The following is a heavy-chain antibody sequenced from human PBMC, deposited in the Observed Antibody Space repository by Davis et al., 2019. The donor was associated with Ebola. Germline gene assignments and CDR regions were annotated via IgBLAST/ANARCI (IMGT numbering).Heavy chain of an antibody. CDR2: ILPGDSVT. CDR1: GLTFTNNW. J-gene: IGHJ4*02. Sequence: GESLKISCQGVGLTFTNNWIGCVRQMSGKGLEWMGIILPGDSVTKYSPSFEGQVTISVDKSIRTAYLQWSSLRASDSAMYYCARPYYDVLTGYYRYWGQGTLVTVSS. V-gene: IGHV5-51*01. CDR3: ARPYYDVLTGYYRY. D-gene: IGHD3-9*01.